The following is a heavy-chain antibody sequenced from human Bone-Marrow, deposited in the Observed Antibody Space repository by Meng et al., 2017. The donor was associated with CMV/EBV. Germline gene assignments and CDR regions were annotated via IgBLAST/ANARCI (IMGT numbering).Heavy chain of an antibody. V-gene: IGHV3-23*01. J-gene: IGHJ4*02. Sequence: SFAASGFTFSSYAMSWVRQAPGKGLEWVSTISGSGGSTYYADSAKGRFTISRDNSKNTLYLQMNSLRFDDSAVYYCSKVGPGWFYLDYWGQGTLVTVSS. CDR3: SKVGPGWFYLDY. CDR1: GFTFSSYA. D-gene: IGHD6-19*01. CDR2: ISGSGGST.